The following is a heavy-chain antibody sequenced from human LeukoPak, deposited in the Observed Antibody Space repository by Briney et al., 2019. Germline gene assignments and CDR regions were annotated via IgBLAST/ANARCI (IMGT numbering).Heavy chain of an antibody. CDR3: ARGLVIGPDYMDV. D-gene: IGHD2-2*01. V-gene: IGHV4-61*02. CDR1: GGSISSSNYY. Sequence: SQTLSLTCTVSGGSISSSNYYWGWIRQPAGKGLEWIGRFYTSESTNYNPSLKSRVTISVDTSKNQFSLKLSSVTAADTAVYYCARGLVIGPDYMDVWGKGTTVTVSS. J-gene: IGHJ6*03. CDR2: FYTSEST.